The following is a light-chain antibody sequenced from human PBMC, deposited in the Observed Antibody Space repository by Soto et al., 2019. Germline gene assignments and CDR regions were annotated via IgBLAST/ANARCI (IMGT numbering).Light chain of an antibody. CDR1: QSLSSN. CDR3: QQYHNWPRT. V-gene: IGKV3-15*01. Sequence: EIVLTQSPATLSVSPGEGATLSCRASQSLSSNLAWYQQKPGQAPRLLIYSASTRATDIPARFSGSGSGTEFPLTISSLQSEDFAVYYCQQYHNWPRTFGQGTKVEIQ. CDR2: SAS. J-gene: IGKJ1*01.